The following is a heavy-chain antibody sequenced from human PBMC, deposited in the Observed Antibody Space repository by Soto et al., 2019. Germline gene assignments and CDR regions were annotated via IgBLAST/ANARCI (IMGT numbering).Heavy chain of an antibody. CDR1: GGSSSSYY. J-gene: IGHJ6*03. CDR3: ASHEPLTKDYGDAYYYYMDV. D-gene: IGHD4-17*01. CDR2: IYYSGST. Sequence: SETLSLTCTVSGGSSSSYYWSWIRQPPGKGLEWIGYIYYSGSTNYNPSLKSRVTISVDTSKNHFSLKLSSVTAADTAVYYCASHEPLTKDYGDAYYYYMDVWGKGTTVTVS. V-gene: IGHV4-59*08.